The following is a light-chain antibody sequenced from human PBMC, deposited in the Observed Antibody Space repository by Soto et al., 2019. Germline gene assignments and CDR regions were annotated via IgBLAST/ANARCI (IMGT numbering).Light chain of an antibody. V-gene: IGKV1-27*01. CDR1: QDIRNF. CDR3: QKYSIVPV. CDR2: AAS. Sequence: DIQMTQSPTSLSASVGDRVTITCRASQDIRNFVAWYQQKPGKAPKLLIYAASTLQSGVPSRFSGIGSGTDFTLPINSLQSEDVATYSCQKYSIVPVFGPGTKVEIK. J-gene: IGKJ3*01.